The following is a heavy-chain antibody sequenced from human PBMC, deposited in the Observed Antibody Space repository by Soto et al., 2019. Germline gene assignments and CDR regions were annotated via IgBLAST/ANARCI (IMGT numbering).Heavy chain of an antibody. CDR1: GFTFSSYA. V-gene: IGHV3-23*01. CDR3: AKDQGNSRWNPV. Sequence: GGSLRLSCAASGFTFSSYAMSWVRQAPGKGLEWVSAISGNGGSTYYADSVKGRFTISRDNSKNTLYLQMNSLRAEDTAVYYCAKDQGNSRWNPVWGQGTLVTVSS. CDR2: ISGNGGST. D-gene: IGHD1-1*01. J-gene: IGHJ4*02.